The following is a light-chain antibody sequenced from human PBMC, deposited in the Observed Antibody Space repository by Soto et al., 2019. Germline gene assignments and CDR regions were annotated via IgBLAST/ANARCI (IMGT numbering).Light chain of an antibody. J-gene: IGKJ1*01. Sequence: DIQMTQSPSSLSASVGDRVTITCRASQGISTYLNWYQKKPGKAPKLLIYAASSLQSGVPSRFSGSGTATDFTLTIISLQPEDFATYSCQQSYSSTWTSGQGTKVEI. CDR3: QQSYSSTWT. CDR2: AAS. CDR1: QGISTY. V-gene: IGKV1-39*01.